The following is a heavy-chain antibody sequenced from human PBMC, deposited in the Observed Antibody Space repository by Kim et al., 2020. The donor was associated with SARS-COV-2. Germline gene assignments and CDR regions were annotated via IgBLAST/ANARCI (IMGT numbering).Heavy chain of an antibody. Sequence: YYTDSVKGRFTISRDNSKNTLYLQKTSRRPEDTALYYCVKASSTWPRHLDYWGQGTLVTVSS. D-gene: IGHD6-13*01. J-gene: IGHJ4*02. V-gene: IGHV3-64D*09. CDR3: VKASSTWPRHLDY.